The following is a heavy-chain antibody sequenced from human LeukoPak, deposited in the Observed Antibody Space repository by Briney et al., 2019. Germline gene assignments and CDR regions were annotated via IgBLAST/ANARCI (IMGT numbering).Heavy chain of an antibody. CDR3: VRGYYDNRADRHHCPGE. CDR2: IYYRGNT. V-gene: IGHV4-39*07. D-gene: IGHD3-22*01. Sequence: PAETLSLTCTVAGGSISSTTFSWGWIRQPPGRGLEWIGSIYYRGNTNYNPSLKSRVTMSVDTSRDQFSLNLNSVTAADTAIYYCVRGYYDNRADRHHCPGEWGQGTLVTVSS. J-gene: IGHJ1*01. CDR1: GGSISSTTFS.